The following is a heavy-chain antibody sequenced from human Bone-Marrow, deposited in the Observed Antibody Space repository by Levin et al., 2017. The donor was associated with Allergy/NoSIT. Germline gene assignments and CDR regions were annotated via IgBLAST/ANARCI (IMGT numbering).Heavy chain of an antibody. CDR1: GGSFSGYY. CDR2: INHSGST. CDR3: AREWQQLVNWFDP. D-gene: IGHD6-13*01. Sequence: GSLRLSCAVYGGSFSGYYWSWIRQPPGKGLEWIGEINHSGSTNYNPSLKSRVTISVDTSKNQFSLKLSSVTAADTAVYYCAREWQQLVNWFDPWGQGTLVTVSS. J-gene: IGHJ5*02. V-gene: IGHV4-34*01.